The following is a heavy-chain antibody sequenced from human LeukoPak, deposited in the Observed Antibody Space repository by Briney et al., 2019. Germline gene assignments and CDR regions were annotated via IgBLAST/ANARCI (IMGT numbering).Heavy chain of an antibody. Sequence: GGSLRLSCEASGFTFDSFAMRWVRQTPGKGLEWVSLISWDGDNSYYADSVQGRFTISRDDCKNSLYLQLNSLRTEDTAVYYCAEGNFVEVSATQPDGWGQGTLVTVSS. CDR2: ISWDGDNS. D-gene: IGHD2-21*01. J-gene: IGHJ4*02. V-gene: IGHV3-43*02. CDR3: AEGNFVEVSATQPDG. CDR1: GFTFDSFA.